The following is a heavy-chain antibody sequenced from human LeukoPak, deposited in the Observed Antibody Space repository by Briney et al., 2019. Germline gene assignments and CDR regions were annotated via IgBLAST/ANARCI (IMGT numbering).Heavy chain of an antibody. V-gene: IGHV3-33*08. CDR1: GFTFSSYA. CDR3: SSDRVFYGLDV. Sequence: PGGSLRLSCAASGFTFSSYAMSWVRQAPGKGLEWVAVIWYDGSNKYYADSVKGRFTISRDNARNTLYLQMNSLRPEDTAIYYCSSDRVFYGLDVWGQGTTVTVSS. CDR2: IWYDGSNK. J-gene: IGHJ6*02.